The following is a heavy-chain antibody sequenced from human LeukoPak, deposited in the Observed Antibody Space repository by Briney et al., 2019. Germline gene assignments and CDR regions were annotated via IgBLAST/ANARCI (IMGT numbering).Heavy chain of an antibody. CDR3: ARRPLVVRGVIRAPKWFDP. J-gene: IGHJ5*02. Sequence: PSETLSLTCTVSGGSISSNSYYWGWIRQSPGKGLEWIGTIYYSGSTYYNPSLKSRVTISVDTSKNQFSLKLSSVTAADTAMYYCARRPLVVRGVIRAPKWFDPWGQGTLVTVSS. CDR2: IYYSGST. D-gene: IGHD3-10*01. V-gene: IGHV4-39*01. CDR1: GGSISSNSYY.